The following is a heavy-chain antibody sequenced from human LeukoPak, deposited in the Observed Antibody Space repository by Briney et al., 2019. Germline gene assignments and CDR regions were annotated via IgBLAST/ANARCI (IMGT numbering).Heavy chain of an antibody. CDR2: INPNSGGT. J-gene: IGHJ6*03. Sequence: ASVKVSCKASGYTFTGYYMHWVRQAPGQGLEWMGRINPNSGGTNYAQKFQGRVTMTRDTSISTAYMELSRLRSDDTAVYYCARGDILTGYYSVYYYYTDVWGKGTTVTVSS. D-gene: IGHD3-9*01. V-gene: IGHV1-2*06. CDR1: GYTFTGYY. CDR3: ARGDILTGYYSVYYYYTDV.